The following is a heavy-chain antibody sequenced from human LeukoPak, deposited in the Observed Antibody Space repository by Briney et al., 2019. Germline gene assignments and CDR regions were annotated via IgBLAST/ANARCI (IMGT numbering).Heavy chain of an antibody. CDR1: GVSLSRVG. CDR2: ISYDGANK. CDR3: AINRDTLLVYPAQLDH. Sequence: GRSLRLSCTASGVSLSRVGMQWVRQAPGKGLEWVAFISYDGANKDYADSVKGRFTISRDNSKNTLYLQMNSLRAADTDVYYCAINRDTLLVYPAQLDHWRQGTLVTVSS. D-gene: IGHD5/OR15-5a*01. V-gene: IGHV3-30*03. J-gene: IGHJ4*02.